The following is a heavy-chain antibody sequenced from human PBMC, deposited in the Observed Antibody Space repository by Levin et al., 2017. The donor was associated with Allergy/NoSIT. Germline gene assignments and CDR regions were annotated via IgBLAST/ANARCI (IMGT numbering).Heavy chain of an antibody. D-gene: IGHD5-12*01. J-gene: IGHJ4*02. CDR1: GFTFSSYS. CDR3: ARDQRYSGYGPLDY. V-gene: IGHV3-21*01. Sequence: GESLKISCAASGFTFSSYSMNWVRQAPGKGLEWVSSISSSSSYIYYADSVKGRFTISRDNAKNSLYLQMNSLRAEDTAVYYCARDQRYSGYGPLDYWGQGTLVTVSS. CDR2: ISSSSSYI.